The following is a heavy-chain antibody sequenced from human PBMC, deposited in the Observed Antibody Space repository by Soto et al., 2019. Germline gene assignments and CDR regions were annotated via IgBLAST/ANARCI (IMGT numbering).Heavy chain of an antibody. J-gene: IGHJ3*02. CDR2: IWYDGSNK. Sequence: GGSLILSCAASGFTFSSYGMHWVRQAPGKGLEWVAVIWYDGSNKYYADSVKGRFTISRDNSKNTLYLQMNSLRAEDTAVYYCASKGYCSGGSCYGRHAFDIWGQGTMVTVSS. V-gene: IGHV3-33*01. D-gene: IGHD2-15*01. CDR3: ASKGYCSGGSCYGRHAFDI. CDR1: GFTFSSYG.